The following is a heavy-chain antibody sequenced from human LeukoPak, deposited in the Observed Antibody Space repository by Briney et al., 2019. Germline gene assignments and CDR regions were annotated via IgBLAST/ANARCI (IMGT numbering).Heavy chain of an antibody. D-gene: IGHD5-18*01. V-gene: IGHV3-21*01. CDR3: ARVVNGYGPVDY. CDR2: ISTTSSYI. J-gene: IGHJ4*02. Sequence: PGGSLRLSCAASGFTFSIHTMSWVPQAPGKGLEWVSCISTTSSYIYYADSVKGRFTISRDNAKNSLYLQMNSLRAEDTAVYYCARVVNGYGPVDYWGQGTLVTVSS. CDR1: GFTFSIHT.